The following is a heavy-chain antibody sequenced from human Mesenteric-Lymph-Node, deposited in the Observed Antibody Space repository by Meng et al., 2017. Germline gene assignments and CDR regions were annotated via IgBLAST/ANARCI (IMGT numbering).Heavy chain of an antibody. CDR1: GFTFSSYW. Sequence: GESLKISCAASGFTFSSYWMHWVRQAPGKGLMWVSRTNSEGSNTSYADSVKGRFTISRDNAKNTLYLQINSLRAEDTAVYYCATGNYHAFDIWGQGTMVTVSS. CDR2: TNSEGSNT. V-gene: IGHV3-74*01. D-gene: IGHD3-10*01. J-gene: IGHJ3*02. CDR3: ATGNYHAFDI.